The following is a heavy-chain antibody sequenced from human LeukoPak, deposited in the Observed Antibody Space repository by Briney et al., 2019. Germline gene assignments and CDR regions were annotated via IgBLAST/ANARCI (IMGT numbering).Heavy chain of an antibody. Sequence: ASVKVSCKPSGFSFTRYYLHWVRQAPGQGREWMGWINALSGATKVAQKFQGRVTLTTDTSITTAYMKLSGLRADDTAVYFCARGIVLEAVPIAVPPYFDYSGQGTLVTVSS. J-gene: IGHJ4*02. V-gene: IGHV1-2*02. D-gene: IGHD2-15*01. CDR3: ARGIVLEAVPIAVPPYFDY. CDR2: INALSGAT. CDR1: GFSFTRYY.